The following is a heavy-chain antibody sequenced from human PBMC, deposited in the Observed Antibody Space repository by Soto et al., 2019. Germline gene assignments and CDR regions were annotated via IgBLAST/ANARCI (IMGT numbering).Heavy chain of an antibody. J-gene: IGHJ4*02. D-gene: IGHD3-22*01. V-gene: IGHV3-33*03. Sequence: HPGGSLRLSCAASGFTFSSNGMHWVRQAPGKGLEWVAVIWYDGNKKYYGDSVRGRFTISRDNSKNTLYLEMNSLRAEDTAVYYCVVDNSGLLDYWGQGTQVTVSS. CDR2: IWYDGNKK. CDR1: GFTFSSNG. CDR3: VVDNSGLLDY.